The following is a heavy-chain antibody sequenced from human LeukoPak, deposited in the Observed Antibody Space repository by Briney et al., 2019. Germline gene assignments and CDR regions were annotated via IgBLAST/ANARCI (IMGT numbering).Heavy chain of an antibody. V-gene: IGHV4-59*01. CDR1: GGSISSYY. J-gene: IGHJ4*02. Sequence: SETLSLTCTVSGGSISSYYWSWIRQPAGKGLEWIGYIYYSGSTNYNPSLKSRVTISVDTSKNQFSLKLSSVTAADTAVYYCARVEQWLVFVDWGQGTLVTVSS. D-gene: IGHD6-19*01. CDR3: ARVEQWLVFVD. CDR2: IYYSGST.